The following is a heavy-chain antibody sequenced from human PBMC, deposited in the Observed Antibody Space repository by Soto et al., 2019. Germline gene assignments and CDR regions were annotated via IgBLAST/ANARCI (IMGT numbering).Heavy chain of an antibody. D-gene: IGHD4-17*01. CDR2: TYYSGST. J-gene: IGHJ3*02. CDR1: GGSISSYY. V-gene: IGHV4-59*01. Sequence: SETLSLTCTVSGGSISSYYWSWIRQPPGKGLEWIGYTYYSGSTNYYPSLKSRVTISVDTSKNQFSLKLSSVTAADTAVYYCARDWYGDGAFDIWGQGTMVTVSS. CDR3: ARDWYGDGAFDI.